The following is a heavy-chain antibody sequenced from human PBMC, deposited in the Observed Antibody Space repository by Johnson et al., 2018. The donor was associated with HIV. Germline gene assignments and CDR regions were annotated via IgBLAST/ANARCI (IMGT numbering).Heavy chain of an antibody. D-gene: IGHD3-22*01. CDR1: GFTFSSYG. V-gene: IGHV3-30*19. Sequence: QVQLVESGGGVVQPGRSLRLSCAASGFTFSSYGMHWVRQAPGKGLEWVAVIWYDGSNKYYEDSVKGRFTISRDNSKNTLYLQMNSLRAEDTAVYYCARDVYYYDSSEEGAFDIWGQGTMVTVSS. CDR3: ARDVYYYDSSEEGAFDI. J-gene: IGHJ3*02. CDR2: IWYDGSNK.